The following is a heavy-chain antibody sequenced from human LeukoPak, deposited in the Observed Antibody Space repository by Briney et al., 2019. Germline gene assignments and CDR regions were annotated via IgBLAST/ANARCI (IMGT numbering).Heavy chain of an antibody. J-gene: IGHJ4*02. V-gene: IGHV3-7*01. CDR1: GFTFSSYW. CDR3: ARDSLYDSSGYSPKFDY. CDR2: IKQDGSEK. Sequence: GGSLRLSCAASGFTFSSYWMSWVRQAPGKGLEWVANIKQDGSEKYYVDSVKGRFTISRDNAKNSLYLQMNSLRAEDTAVYYCARDSLYDSSGYSPKFDYWDQGTLVTVSS. D-gene: IGHD3-22*01.